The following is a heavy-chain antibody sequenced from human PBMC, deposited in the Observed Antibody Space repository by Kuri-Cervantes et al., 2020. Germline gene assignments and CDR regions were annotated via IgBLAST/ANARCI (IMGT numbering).Heavy chain of an antibody. Sequence: SGPTLVKPTQTLTLTCTFSGFSLSTSGVGVGWIRQPPGKALEWLALIYWDDDKRYGPSLKSRLTITKDTSKNQVVLTMTNVDPVDTATYYCAHSWGRPYDYWGQGILVTVSS. J-gene: IGHJ4*02. CDR1: GFSLSTSGVG. V-gene: IGHV2-5*05. CDR3: AHSWGRPYDY. D-gene: IGHD3-16*01. CDR2: IYWDDDK.